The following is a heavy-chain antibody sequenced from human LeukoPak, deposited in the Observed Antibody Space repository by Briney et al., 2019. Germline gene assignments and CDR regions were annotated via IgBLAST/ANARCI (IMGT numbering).Heavy chain of an antibody. Sequence: SETLSLTCTVSGGSISSYYWSWIRQPPGKGLEWIGYIYYSGSTNYNPSLKSRVTISVDTSKNQFSLKLSSVTAADTAVYYCARLRVRGHFDYWGQGTLVTVSS. J-gene: IGHJ4*02. V-gene: IGHV4-59*12. CDR3: ARLRVRGHFDY. CDR2: IYYSGST. CDR1: GGSISSYY. D-gene: IGHD3-10*01.